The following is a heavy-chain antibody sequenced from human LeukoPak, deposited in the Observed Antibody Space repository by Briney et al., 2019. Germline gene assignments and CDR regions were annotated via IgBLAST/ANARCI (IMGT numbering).Heavy chain of an antibody. J-gene: IGHJ3*02. Sequence: SETLSLTCTVSGGSISSSGYYWGWIRHPPGKGLEWIGSIYYSGSTSFNPSLKSRVTFSVDTSKNQFSLKLSSVTAADTAVYYCARLLSSDWYKGAFDIWGQGTMVTVSS. D-gene: IGHD6-19*01. V-gene: IGHV4-39*01. CDR2: IYYSGST. CDR1: GGSISSSGYY. CDR3: ARLLSSDWYKGAFDI.